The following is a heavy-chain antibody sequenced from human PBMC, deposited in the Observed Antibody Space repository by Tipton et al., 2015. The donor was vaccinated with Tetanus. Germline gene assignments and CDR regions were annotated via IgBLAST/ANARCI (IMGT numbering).Heavy chain of an antibody. CDR1: GGSISSTSYY. CDR2: MYNSGAT. V-gene: IGHV4-39*02. D-gene: IGHD5-24*01. J-gene: IGHJ4*02. Sequence: TLSLTCTVSGGSISSTSYYWAWIRQPPGKGLEWIGTMYNSGATYYNPSLKGRVTISGDTSKNLFSLTSVTASDTAVYYCARWRDGFNRALDSWGQGIMVTVSS. CDR3: ARWRDGFNRALDS.